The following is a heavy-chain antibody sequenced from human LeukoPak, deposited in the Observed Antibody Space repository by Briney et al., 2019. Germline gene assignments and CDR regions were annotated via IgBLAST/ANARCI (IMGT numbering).Heavy chain of an antibody. CDR1: GFTFSSYG. D-gene: IGHD3-22*01. Sequence: GGSLRLSCAASGFTFSSYGMHWVRQAPGKGLEWVAFIRYDGSNKYYADSVKGRFTISRDNSKNTLYLQMNSLRAEDTAVYYCESSGYPPWYFDYWGQGTLVTVSS. V-gene: IGHV3-30*02. CDR2: IRYDGSNK. J-gene: IGHJ4*02. CDR3: ESSGYPPWYFDY.